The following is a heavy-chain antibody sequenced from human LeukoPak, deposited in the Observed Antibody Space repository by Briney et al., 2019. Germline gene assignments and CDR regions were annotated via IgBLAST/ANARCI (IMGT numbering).Heavy chain of an antibody. CDR3: ARDHTVTYSGVRYYGMDV. D-gene: IGHD4-17*01. CDR1: GYTFTSYG. Sequence: ASVKVSCKASGYTFTSYGISWVRQAPGQGLEWMGWISAYNGNTNYAQKLQGRVTMTTDTSTSTAYMELRSLRSDDTAVYYCARDHTVTYSGVRYYGMDVWGQGTTVTVSS. V-gene: IGHV1-18*01. J-gene: IGHJ6*02. CDR2: ISAYNGNT.